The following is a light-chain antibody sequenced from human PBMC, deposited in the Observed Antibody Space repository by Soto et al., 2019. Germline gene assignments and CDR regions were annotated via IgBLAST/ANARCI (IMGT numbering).Light chain of an antibody. V-gene: IGKV1-39*01. J-gene: IGKJ2*01. CDR3: QQSYSTPMYT. CDR2: AAS. Sequence: DIQMTQSPSSLSASVGDRVTITCRASQSISSYLTGYQQKPGKAPKLLIYAASSLLSGVPARFSGSGSGTDFTLTISSLQPEDFATYYCQQSYSTPMYTFGQGTKLEIK. CDR1: QSISSY.